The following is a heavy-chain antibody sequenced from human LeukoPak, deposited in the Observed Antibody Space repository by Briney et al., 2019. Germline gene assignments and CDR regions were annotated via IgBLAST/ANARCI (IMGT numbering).Heavy chain of an antibody. Sequence: PGGSLRLSCAASGFTFSSYSMNWVRQAPGKGLEWVSSISSSSSYIYYADSVKGRFTISRDNAKNSLYLQMNSLRAEDTALYYCARDRGYSSSWLNYYYYYMDVWGKGTTVTVSS. V-gene: IGHV3-21*04. J-gene: IGHJ6*03. CDR3: ARDRGYSSSWLNYYYYYMDV. CDR2: ISSSSSYI. CDR1: GFTFSSYS. D-gene: IGHD6-13*01.